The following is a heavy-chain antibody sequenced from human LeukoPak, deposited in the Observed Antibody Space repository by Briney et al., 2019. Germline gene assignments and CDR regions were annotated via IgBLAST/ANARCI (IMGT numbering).Heavy chain of an antibody. CDR2: ISGSGGST. D-gene: IGHD3-3*01. V-gene: IGHV3-23*01. CDR1: GFTFSSYA. CDR3: ARDTHYDFWSGYLGTYDY. Sequence: GGSLRLSCAASGFTFSSYAMSWVRQAPGKGLEWVSAISGSGGSTYYADSVKGRFTISRDNAKNSLYLQMNSLRAEDTAVYYCARDTHYDFWSGYLGTYDYWGQGTLVTVSS. J-gene: IGHJ4*02.